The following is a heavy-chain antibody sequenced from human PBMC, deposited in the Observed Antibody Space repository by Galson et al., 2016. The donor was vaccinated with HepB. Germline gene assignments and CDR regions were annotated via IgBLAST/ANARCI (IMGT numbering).Heavy chain of an antibody. CDR1: GVSISSSSLY. Sequence: ETLSHTCTVSGVSISSSSLYWGWIRQPPGKGLEWIGRMHHSGSTDYNPSLKSRVTISVDTSKNQLSVELTSVTAADTAVYYCASSHPRTAYFNFWGQGTLVTVSS. V-gene: IGHV4-39*01. CDR2: MHHSGST. CDR3: ASSHPRTAYFNF. J-gene: IGHJ4*02. D-gene: IGHD5-18*01.